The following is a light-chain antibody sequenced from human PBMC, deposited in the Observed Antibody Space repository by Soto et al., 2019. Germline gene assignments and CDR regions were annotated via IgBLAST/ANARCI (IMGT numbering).Light chain of an antibody. J-gene: IGKJ2*01. CDR3: LQHSSYPYT. CDR2: ASS. Sequence: DIQMTQSPSSLSASVGDRVTITCRASQDIRSDLAWYQHKPGKAPKRLIYASSSLQSGVPSTFSGSGSGTEFTLTISSLQPADFATYYCLQHSSYPYTFGQGTKLEI. V-gene: IGKV1-17*01. CDR1: QDIRSD.